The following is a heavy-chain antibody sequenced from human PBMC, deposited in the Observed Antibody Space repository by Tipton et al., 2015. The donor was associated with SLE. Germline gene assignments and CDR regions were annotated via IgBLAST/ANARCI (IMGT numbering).Heavy chain of an antibody. J-gene: IGHJ4*02. V-gene: IGHV4-31*03. D-gene: IGHD2-2*01. CDR2: IFYSGST. CDR3: ARQSAVGPGADS. Sequence: LRLSCTVSGVSISGSSYYWDWIRQHPGKGLEWIGNIFYSGSTYYNPSLESRVTISIDRSQNKFSLSLTSMTAADTAVYYCARQSAVGPGADSWGLGTLVTVSS. CDR1: GVSISGSSYY.